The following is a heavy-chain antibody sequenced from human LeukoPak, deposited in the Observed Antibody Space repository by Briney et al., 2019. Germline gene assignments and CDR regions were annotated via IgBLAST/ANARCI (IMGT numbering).Heavy chain of an antibody. CDR3: AKYRTTAPTPRSFDY. Sequence: PGGSLRLSCAASGFSFSTFAMIWVRQAPEKGLEFVSVIGSDSGGIQNADSVKGRLTISRDNSKNTMYLQMNSLRADDTAVYFCAKYRTTAPTPRSFDYWGQGVLVTVSS. D-gene: IGHD1-14*01. J-gene: IGHJ4*02. V-gene: IGHV3-23*01. CDR2: IGSDSGGI. CDR1: GFSFSTFA.